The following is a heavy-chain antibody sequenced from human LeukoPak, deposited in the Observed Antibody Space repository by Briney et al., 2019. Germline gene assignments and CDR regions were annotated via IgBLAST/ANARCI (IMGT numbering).Heavy chain of an antibody. D-gene: IGHD6-13*01. J-gene: IGHJ5*02. CDR2: IYHSGST. CDR1: GGSISSSNW. V-gene: IGHV4-4*02. CDR3: ARGYSSSWYFNWFDP. Sequence: ASETLSLTCTVSGGSISSSNWWSWVRPPPGKGLEWIGEIYHSGSTYYNPSLKSRVTISVDTSKNQFSLKLSSVTAADTAVYYCARGYSSSWYFNWFDPWGQGTLVTVSS.